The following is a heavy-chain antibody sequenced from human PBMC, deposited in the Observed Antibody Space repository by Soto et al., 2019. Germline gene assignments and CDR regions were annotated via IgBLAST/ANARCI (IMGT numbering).Heavy chain of an antibody. CDR1: GFTFSSYG. Sequence: QVQLVESGGGVVQPGRSLRLSCAASGFTFSSYGMHWVRQAPGKGLEWVAVIWYDGSNKYYADSVKGRFTISRDNSKNTLYLQMNSLRAEDTAVYYCARDGRRGYCSSTNCGQGDGMDVWGQGTTVTVSS. CDR2: IWYDGSNK. J-gene: IGHJ6*02. D-gene: IGHD2-2*01. V-gene: IGHV3-33*01. CDR3: ARDGRRGYCSSTNCGQGDGMDV.